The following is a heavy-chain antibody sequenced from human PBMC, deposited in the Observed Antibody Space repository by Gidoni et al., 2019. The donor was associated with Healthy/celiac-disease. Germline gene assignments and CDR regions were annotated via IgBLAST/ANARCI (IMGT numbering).Heavy chain of an antibody. J-gene: IGHJ5*02. CDR2: ISSSSSYT. CDR1: GFTFSDYY. Sequence: QVHLVESGGGLVKPGGSLRLSCAASGFTFSDYYMSWIRQAPGKGLEWVSYISSSSSYTNYADSVKGRFTISRDNAKNSLYLQLNSLRAEDTAVYYCARGPDHTVTTFGWFDPWGQGTLVTVSS. D-gene: IGHD4-17*01. V-gene: IGHV3-11*05. CDR3: ARGPDHTVTTFGWFDP.